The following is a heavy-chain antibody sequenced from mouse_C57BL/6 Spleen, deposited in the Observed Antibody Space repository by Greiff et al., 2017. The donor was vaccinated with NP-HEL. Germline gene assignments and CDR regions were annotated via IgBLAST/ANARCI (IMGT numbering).Heavy chain of an antibody. CDR2: INYDGSST. J-gene: IGHJ4*01. CDR1: GFTFSDYY. CDR3: ARFTTVAMDY. V-gene: IGHV5-16*01. D-gene: IGHD1-1*01. Sequence: EVQRVESEGGLVQPGSSMKLSCTASGFTFSDYYMAWVRQVPEKGLEWVANINYDGSSTYYLDSLKSRFIISRDNAKNILYLQMSSLKSEDTATYYCARFTTVAMDYWGQGTSVTVSS.